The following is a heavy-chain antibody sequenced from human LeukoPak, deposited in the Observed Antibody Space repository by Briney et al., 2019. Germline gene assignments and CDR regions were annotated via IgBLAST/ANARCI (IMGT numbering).Heavy chain of an antibody. CDR2: ISGSGGST. CDR1: GFTFSTYA. Sequence: PGGSLRLSCAASGFTFSTYAMSWVRQAPGKGLEWVSAISGSGGSTYYADSVKGRFTISRDNSKNTLYLRMNSLRAEDTAVYYCAKDHYYDSSGYYNDYWGQGTLVTVSS. D-gene: IGHD3-22*01. V-gene: IGHV3-23*01. CDR3: AKDHYYDSSGYYNDY. J-gene: IGHJ4*02.